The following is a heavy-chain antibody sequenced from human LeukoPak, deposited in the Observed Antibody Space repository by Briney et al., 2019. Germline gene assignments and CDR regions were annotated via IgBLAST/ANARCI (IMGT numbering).Heavy chain of an antibody. J-gene: IGHJ4*02. V-gene: IGHV3-21*01. D-gene: IGHD5-18*01. CDR1: GFTFSSYS. CDR3: AKSEQLWSYRPPFDY. Sequence: GGSLRLSCAASGFTFSSYSMNWVRQAPGKGLEWVSSISSSSSYIYYADSVKGRFTISRDNAKNSLYLQMNSLRAEDTAVYYCAKSEQLWSYRPPFDYWGQGTLVTVSS. CDR2: ISSSSSYI.